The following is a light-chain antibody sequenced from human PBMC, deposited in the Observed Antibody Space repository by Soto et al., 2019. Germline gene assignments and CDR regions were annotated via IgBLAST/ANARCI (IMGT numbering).Light chain of an antibody. CDR3: LRYNAFSQT. V-gene: IGKV1-5*01. CDR1: QSMNDW. Sequence: DIQMTQSPSTLSASVGDRVTITCRASQSMNDWLAWYQQKPGKAPKVLIYDASSLPSGVPSRFSGSGSWTEFTLTIGSLQPDDVATYYCLRYNAFSQTFGQGTKVEI. CDR2: DAS. J-gene: IGKJ1*01.